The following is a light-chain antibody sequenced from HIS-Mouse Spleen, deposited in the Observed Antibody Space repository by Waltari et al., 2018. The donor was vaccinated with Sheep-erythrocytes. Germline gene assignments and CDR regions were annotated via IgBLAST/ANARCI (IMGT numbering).Light chain of an antibody. J-gene: IGLJ1*01. CDR2: DVS. CDR3: CSYAGSYNHV. V-gene: IGLV2-11*01. Sequence: QSALTQPRSVSGSPGQSVTISCTGTSSDVGGYNYVSWYQPHPGKAPKLMIYDVSKRPSGGPDRFSGSKSGNTASLTISGLQAEDEADYYCCSYAGSYNHVFATGTKVTVL. CDR1: SSDVGGYNY.